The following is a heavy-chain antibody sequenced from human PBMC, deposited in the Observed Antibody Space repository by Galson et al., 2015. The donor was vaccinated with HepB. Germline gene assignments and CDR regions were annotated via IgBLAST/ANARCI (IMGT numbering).Heavy chain of an antibody. CDR3: ARNRYSSRVSYVDY. D-gene: IGHD1-14*01. Sequence: SVKVSCKASGYTFTGYYMHWVRQAPGQGLEWMGWINPNSGGTNYAQKFQGRVTMTRDTSISTAYMELSRLRSDDTAVYYCARNRYSSRVSYVDYWGQGTLVTVSS. V-gene: IGHV1-2*02. CDR2: INPNSGGT. J-gene: IGHJ4*02. CDR1: GYTFTGYY.